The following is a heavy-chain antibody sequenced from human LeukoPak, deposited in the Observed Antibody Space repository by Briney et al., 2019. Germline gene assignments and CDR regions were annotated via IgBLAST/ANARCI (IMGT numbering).Heavy chain of an antibody. V-gene: IGHV4-59*01. CDR3: ARGRRYYDSSGYYQKYYFDY. D-gene: IGHD3-22*01. Sequence: SETLALTCTVSGGSISSYYWSWIRQPPGKGLEWIGYIYYSGSTNYNPSLKSRVTISVDTSKNQFSLKLSSVTAADTAVYYCARGRRYYDSSGYYQKYYFDYWGQGTLVTVSS. J-gene: IGHJ4*02. CDR1: GGSISSYY. CDR2: IYYSGST.